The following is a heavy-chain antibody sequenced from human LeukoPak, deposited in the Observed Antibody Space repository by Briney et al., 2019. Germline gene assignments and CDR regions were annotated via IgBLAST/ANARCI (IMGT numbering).Heavy chain of an antibody. CDR2: INTNTGNP. Sequence: ASVKVSCKASGYTFTSYAMNWVRQAPGQGLEWMGWINTNTGNPTYAQGSTGRFVFSLDTSVSTAYLQISSLKAEDTAVYYCARAFGSFYYYYYYGMDVWGQGTTVTVSS. CDR3: ARAFGSFYYYYYYGMDV. D-gene: IGHD3-10*01. CDR1: GYTFTSYA. V-gene: IGHV7-4-1*02. J-gene: IGHJ6*02.